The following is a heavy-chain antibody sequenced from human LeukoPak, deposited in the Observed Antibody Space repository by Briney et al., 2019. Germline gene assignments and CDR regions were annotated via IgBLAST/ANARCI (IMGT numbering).Heavy chain of an antibody. D-gene: IGHD1/OR15-1a*01. CDR2: IYYSGST. CDR1: GGSISSGDYY. Sequence: PSETLSLTCTVSGGSISSGDYYWSWIRQPPGKGLEWIGYIYYSGSTYYNPSLKSRVTISVDTSKNQFSLKLSSVTAADTAVYYCARDVNGITYRGWFDPWGQGTLVTVSS. J-gene: IGHJ5*02. V-gene: IGHV4-30-4*01. CDR3: ARDVNGITYRGWFDP.